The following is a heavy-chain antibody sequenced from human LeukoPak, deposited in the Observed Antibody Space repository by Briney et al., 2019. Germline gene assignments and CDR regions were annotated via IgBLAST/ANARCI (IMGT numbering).Heavy chain of an antibody. CDR2: ISSSSSYI. CDR3: ARDPSKTTVTFDY. D-gene: IGHD4-17*01. CDR1: GFTFSSYS. J-gene: IGHJ4*02. V-gene: IGHV3-21*04. Sequence: PGGSLRLSCAASGFTFSSYSMNWVRQAPGKGLEWVSSISSSSSYIYYADSVKGRFTISRDNAKNSLYLQMNSLRAEDTAVYYCARDPSKTTVTFDYWGQGTLVTVSS.